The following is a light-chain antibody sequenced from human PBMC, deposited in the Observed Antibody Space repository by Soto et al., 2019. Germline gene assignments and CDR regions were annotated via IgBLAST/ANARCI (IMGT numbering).Light chain of an antibody. V-gene: IGKV3D-20*02. CDR3: QQSHTTPWT. CDR1: QSVRSSY. Sequence: EIVLTQSPDTLSLSPGESATLSCRASQSVRSSYLAWYQQTPGQTPRLLIYAASSRATGIPDRFSGSGSGTDLTLTISSIQPEHFANYYCQQSHTTPWTFGPGTKVDIK. J-gene: IGKJ1*01. CDR2: AAS.